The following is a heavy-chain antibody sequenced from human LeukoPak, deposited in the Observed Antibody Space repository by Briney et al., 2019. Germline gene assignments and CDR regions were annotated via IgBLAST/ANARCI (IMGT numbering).Heavy chain of an antibody. V-gene: IGHV3-48*04. CDR2: ISSSGSTI. J-gene: IGHJ6*04. Sequence: GGSLRLSCAAPGFTFSSYWMNWDRQAPGKGLEWVSYISSSGSTIYYADSVKGRFTISRDNAKNSLYLQMNSLRAEDTAVYYCAELGITMIGGVWGKGTTVTISS. D-gene: IGHD3-10*02. CDR3: AELGITMIGGV. CDR1: GFTFSSYW.